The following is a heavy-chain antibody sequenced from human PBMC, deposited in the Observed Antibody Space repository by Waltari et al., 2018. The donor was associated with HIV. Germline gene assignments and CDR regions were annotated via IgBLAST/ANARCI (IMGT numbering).Heavy chain of an antibody. CDR3: ARGYSYDRSGEAFDI. CDR1: GYTFTNYD. V-gene: IGHV1-8*01. Sequence: QVQLVQSGAEVKKPGASVKVSCKASGYTFTNYDINWVRQATGQGLEWMGWMNPNMGNTGYAQKFQGRATMTRNTSISTAYMELSSLRSEDTAVYYCARGYSYDRSGEAFDIWGQGTMVIVSS. CDR2: MNPNMGNT. D-gene: IGHD3-22*01. J-gene: IGHJ3*02.